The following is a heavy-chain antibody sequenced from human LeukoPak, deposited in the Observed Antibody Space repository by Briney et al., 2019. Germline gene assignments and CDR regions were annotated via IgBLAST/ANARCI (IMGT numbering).Heavy chain of an antibody. V-gene: IGHV3-30*18. J-gene: IGHJ6*02. D-gene: IGHD2-15*01. Sequence: PGGSLRLSCAASGFTFSNYGMHWVRQAPGKGLEWVAVISYDGSNKYYADSVKGRFTISRDNSKNTLYLQMNSLRAEDTAVYYCAKDGVAAPSFNYYYYGMDVWGQGTTVTVSS. CDR3: AKDGVAAPSFNYYYYGMDV. CDR1: GFTFSNYG. CDR2: ISYDGSNK.